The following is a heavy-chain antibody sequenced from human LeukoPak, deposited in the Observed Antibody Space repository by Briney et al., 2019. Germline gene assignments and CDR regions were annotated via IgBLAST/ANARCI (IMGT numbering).Heavy chain of an antibody. D-gene: IGHD2-2*01. Sequence: GGSLRLPCAASGFTFSSYAMSWVRQAPGKGLEWVSAISGSGGSTHYADSVKGRFTISRDNSKNTLYLQMNSLRAEDTAVYYCAKVLIVVVPAAPDAFDIWGQGTMVTVSS. CDR3: AKVLIVVVPAAPDAFDI. CDR2: ISGSGGST. V-gene: IGHV3-23*01. CDR1: GFTFSSYA. J-gene: IGHJ3*02.